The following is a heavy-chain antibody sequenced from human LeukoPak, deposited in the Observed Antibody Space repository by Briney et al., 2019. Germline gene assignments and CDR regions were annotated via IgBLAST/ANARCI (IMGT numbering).Heavy chain of an antibody. V-gene: IGHV1-46*01. CDR2: INPSGGST. CDR1: GYTFTSYY. D-gene: IGHD1-26*01. CDR3: ARDRINSGSYSEGLD. Sequence: ASVKGSCKASGYTFTSYYMHWVRQAPGQGLEWMGIINPSGGSTSYAQKFQGRVTMTRDMSTSTVYMELSSLRSEDTAVYYCARDRINSGSYSEGLDWGQGTLVTVSS. J-gene: IGHJ4*02.